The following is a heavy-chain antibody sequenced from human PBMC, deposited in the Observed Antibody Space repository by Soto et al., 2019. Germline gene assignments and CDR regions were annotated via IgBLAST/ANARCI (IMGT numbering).Heavy chain of an antibody. J-gene: IGHJ4*02. D-gene: IGHD4-17*01. CDR3: ARERYGDYFDY. CDR2: IYSGGST. CDR1: GFTVSSNY. Sequence: GGSLRLSCAASGFTVSSNYMSWVRQAPGKGLEWVSVIYSGGSTYYADSVKGRFTISRDNSKNTLYLQMNSLRAEDTAVYYCARERYGDYFDYWGQGTLVTVSS. V-gene: IGHV3-53*01.